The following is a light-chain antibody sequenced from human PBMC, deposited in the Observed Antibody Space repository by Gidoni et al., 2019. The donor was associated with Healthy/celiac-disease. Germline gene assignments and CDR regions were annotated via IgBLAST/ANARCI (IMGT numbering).Light chain of an antibody. Sequence: EIVLTQSPATLSLSPGERATLSCRASQSVSSSLAWYQQKPGQAPRLLIYDASNRATGSPARFSGSGSGTEFTLTISSLEPEDFAVYYGQQRSNWPITFGQGTRLEIK. J-gene: IGKJ5*01. CDR2: DAS. V-gene: IGKV3-11*01. CDR3: QQRSNWPIT. CDR1: QSVSSS.